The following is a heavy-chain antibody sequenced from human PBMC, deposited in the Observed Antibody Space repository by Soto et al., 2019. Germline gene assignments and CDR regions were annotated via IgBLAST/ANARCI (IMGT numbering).Heavy chain of an antibody. D-gene: IGHD2-2*01. CDR3: VRAGSGSRSALDI. CDR2: IYPGDSDT. J-gene: IGHJ3*02. Sequence: GESLKISCKGSGYSFTSYWIGWVRQMPGKGLEWMGIIYPGDSDTSYSPSFQGQVTISADKSISTAYLQWSSLKASDTAMYYCVRAGSGSRSALDIWGQGTMVTVSS. V-gene: IGHV5-51*01. CDR1: GYSFTSYW.